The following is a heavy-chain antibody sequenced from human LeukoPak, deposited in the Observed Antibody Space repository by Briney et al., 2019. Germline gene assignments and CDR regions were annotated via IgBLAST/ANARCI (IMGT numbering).Heavy chain of an antibody. CDR3: AKQVGYYYYMDV. Sequence: GGSLRLSCAASGFTFSGYSMNWVRQAPGKGLEWVSAISGSGGSTYYADSVKGRFTISRDNSKNTLYLQMNSLRAEDTAVYYCAKQVGYYYYMDVWGKGTTVTISS. D-gene: IGHD2-15*01. CDR1: GFTFSGYS. V-gene: IGHV3-23*01. J-gene: IGHJ6*03. CDR2: ISGSGGST.